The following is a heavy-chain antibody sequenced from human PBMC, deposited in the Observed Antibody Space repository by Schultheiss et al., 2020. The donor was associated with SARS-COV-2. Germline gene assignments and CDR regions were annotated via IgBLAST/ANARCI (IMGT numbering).Heavy chain of an antibody. CDR3: ARLPAYYYDSSAYEVDP. CDR2: ISYDGNNK. J-gene: IGHJ5*02. CDR1: GFTFSSYG. V-gene: IGHV3-30*03. Sequence: GGSLRLSCAASGFTFSSYGMHWVRQAPGKGLEWVAVISYDGNNKYYADSVKGRFTISRDNSKNTLYLQMNSLRAEDTAVYYCARLPAYYYDSSAYEVDPWGQGTLVTVSS. D-gene: IGHD3-22*01.